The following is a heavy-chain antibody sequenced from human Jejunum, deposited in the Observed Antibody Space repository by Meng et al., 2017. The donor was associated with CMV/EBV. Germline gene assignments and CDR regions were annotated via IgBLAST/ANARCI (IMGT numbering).Heavy chain of an antibody. V-gene: IGHV4-38-2*02. CDR2: IYQSGSS. CDR3: ARVGDSSGYYPNYFDN. CDR1: YSRSSRYY. Sequence: YSRSSRYYWGWLRQPPGRGLGWIGSIYQSGSSFYNPSLKSRITISIDTSKNQFSLRLSSVTAADTAVYYCARVGDSSGYYPNYFDNWRQGTLVTVSS. D-gene: IGHD3-22*01. J-gene: IGHJ4*02.